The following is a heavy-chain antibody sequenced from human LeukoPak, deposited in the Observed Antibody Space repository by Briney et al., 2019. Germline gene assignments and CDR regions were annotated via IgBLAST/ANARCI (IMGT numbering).Heavy chain of an antibody. CDR2: IRYDGSNK. J-gene: IGHJ4*02. Sequence: PGGSLRLSCVASGFTFSSYGMHWVRQAPGKGLEWVAFIRYDGSNKYYADSVKGRFTISRDNSKNTLYLQMNSLRAEDTAVYYCAKDATPVLRYFDWAHYFDYWGQGTLVTVSS. CDR3: AKDATPVLRYFDWAHYFDY. D-gene: IGHD3-9*01. CDR1: GFTFSSYG. V-gene: IGHV3-30*02.